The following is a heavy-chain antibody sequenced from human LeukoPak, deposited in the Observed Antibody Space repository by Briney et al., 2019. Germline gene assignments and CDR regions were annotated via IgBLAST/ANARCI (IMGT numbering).Heavy chain of an antibody. CDR2: IYHSGST. CDR3: ARELGKYNWFDP. Sequence: SQTLSLTCTVSGGSISSGGYYWSWVRQPPGKGLEWIGYIYHSGSTYDNPSLKSRVTISVDRSKNQFSLKLSSVTAADTAVYYCARELGKYNWFDPGGQGTLVTVSS. J-gene: IGHJ5*02. D-gene: IGHD7-27*01. CDR1: GGSISSGGYY. V-gene: IGHV4-30-2*01.